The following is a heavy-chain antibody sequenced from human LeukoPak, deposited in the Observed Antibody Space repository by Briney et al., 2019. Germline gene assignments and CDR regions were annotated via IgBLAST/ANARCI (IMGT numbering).Heavy chain of an antibody. CDR2: ISVSGPT. D-gene: IGHD3-16*01. J-gene: IGHJ4*02. CDR1: DGSIRNTNR. V-gene: IGHV4-4*02. CDR3: TKQIGVLVPSGN. Sequence: PSEPLTLSCGFSDGSIRNTNRWGCVRQPPGQGREWIGEISVSGPTNFNPSLNGRVTISLEESRNHLPLKLTSVTAAATALYYCTKQIGVLVPSGNWGRGTRVIVPP.